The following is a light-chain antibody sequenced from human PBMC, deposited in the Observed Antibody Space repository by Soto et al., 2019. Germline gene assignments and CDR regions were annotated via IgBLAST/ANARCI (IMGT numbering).Light chain of an antibody. CDR3: SSYTTSNTRQIV. V-gene: IGLV2-14*01. J-gene: IGLJ1*01. CDR2: DVS. CDR1: SSDVGGYNY. Sequence: QSVLTQPASVSGSPGQSITISCTGTSSDVGGYNYVSWYQQYPGKAPKLMIYDVSYRPSGVSNRFSGSKSGNTASLTISGLQPEEEADYYCSSYTTSNTRQIVFGTGTKVTVL.